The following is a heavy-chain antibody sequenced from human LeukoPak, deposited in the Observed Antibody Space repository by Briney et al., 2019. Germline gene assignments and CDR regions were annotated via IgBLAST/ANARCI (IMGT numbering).Heavy chain of an antibody. D-gene: IGHD5-18*01. CDR2: IYYSGST. CDR3: ARRGDTAMVTGYFDY. V-gene: IGHV4-39*01. J-gene: IGHJ4*02. CDR1: GCSITSSSYY. Sequence: SETLSLTCTVSGCSITSSSYYWGWIRQPPGKGLEWIGSIYYSGSTYYNPSLKRRVTISIDTSKNQFTLKLSSVTAADTAVYYCARRGDTAMVTGYFDYWGQGTLVTVSS.